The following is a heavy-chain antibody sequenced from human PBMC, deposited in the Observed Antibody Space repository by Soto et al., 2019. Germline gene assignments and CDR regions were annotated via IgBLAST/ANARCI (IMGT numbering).Heavy chain of an antibody. CDR1: GFTFSSYA. CDR3: AREGGKIHWFDP. CDR2: INSIGGTT. Sequence: GRSLRLSCSASGFTFSSYAMHWVRQAPGKGLEYVSVINSIGGTTDYADSVKGRFTISRDNAKNSLYLQMNSLRDEDTAVYYCAREGGKIHWFDPWGQGTLVTVSS. J-gene: IGHJ5*02. D-gene: IGHD1-26*01. V-gene: IGHV3-64*04.